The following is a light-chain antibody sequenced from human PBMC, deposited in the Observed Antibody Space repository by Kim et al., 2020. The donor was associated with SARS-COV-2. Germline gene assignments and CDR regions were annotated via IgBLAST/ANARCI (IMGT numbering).Light chain of an antibody. Sequence: SYELTQPPSVSVSPGQTASIPCSGNKLGSKYTCWYQQKPGQSPVLVIYQDRKRPSGIPERFSGSNSGNTATLTISGTQAMDEADYYCQAWDSSTHVVFGGETQRTVL. V-gene: IGLV3-1*01. J-gene: IGLJ2*01. CDR3: QAWDSSTHVV. CDR1: KLGSKY. CDR2: QDR.